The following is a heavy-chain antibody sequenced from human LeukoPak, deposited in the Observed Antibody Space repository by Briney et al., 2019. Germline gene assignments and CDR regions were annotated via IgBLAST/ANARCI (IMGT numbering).Heavy chain of an antibody. V-gene: IGHV3-74*01. D-gene: IGHD5-18*01. CDR1: GFTFSSYW. Sequence: GGSLRLSCAASGFTFSSYWMHWVRQGPGKGLVWVSRIDSEGSSTSYADSVKGRFTISRDNAKNRLYVQMNSLRVEDTAVYYCATGSGLWSPDYWGQGTLVTVSS. CDR2: IDSEGSST. CDR3: ATGSGLWSPDY. J-gene: IGHJ4*02.